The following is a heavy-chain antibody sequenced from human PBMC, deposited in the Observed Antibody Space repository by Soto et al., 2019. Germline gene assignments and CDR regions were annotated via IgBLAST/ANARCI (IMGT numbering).Heavy chain of an antibody. CDR1: GGTFSSYA. Sequence: QVQLVQSGAEVKKPGSSVKVSCKASGGTFSSYAISWVRQAPGQGLEWMGGIIPIFGTANYAQKFQGRVMITADESTSTAYMELSSLRSEDTAVYYCARGGAGYCSGGSCYLGDYWGQGTLVTVSS. V-gene: IGHV1-69*01. CDR2: IIPIFGTA. D-gene: IGHD2-15*01. J-gene: IGHJ4*02. CDR3: ARGGAGYCSGGSCYLGDY.